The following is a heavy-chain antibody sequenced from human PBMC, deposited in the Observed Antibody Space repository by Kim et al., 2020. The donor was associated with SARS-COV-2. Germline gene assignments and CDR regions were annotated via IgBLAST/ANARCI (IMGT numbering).Heavy chain of an antibody. CDR3: AKLYGMDV. Sequence: GGSTYYADSVKGRFTISRDNSKNPLYLQMNSLRAEDTAVYYCAKLYGMDVWGQGTTVTVSS. V-gene: IGHV3-23*01. J-gene: IGHJ6*02. CDR2: GGST.